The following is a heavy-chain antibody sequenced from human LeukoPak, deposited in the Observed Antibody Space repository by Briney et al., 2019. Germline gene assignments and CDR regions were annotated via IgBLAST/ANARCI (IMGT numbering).Heavy chain of an antibody. D-gene: IGHD7-27*01. V-gene: IGHV3-21*01. CDR2: VSSSSSYI. CDR1: GFTFSSYS. Sequence: GGSLRLSCAASGFTFSSYSMNWVRQAPGKGLEWVSSVSSSSSYIYYADSVKGRFTISRDNAKNSLYLQMNSLRAEDTAVYYCARDKGNWEHYWGQGTLVTVSS. CDR3: ARDKGNWEHY. J-gene: IGHJ4*02.